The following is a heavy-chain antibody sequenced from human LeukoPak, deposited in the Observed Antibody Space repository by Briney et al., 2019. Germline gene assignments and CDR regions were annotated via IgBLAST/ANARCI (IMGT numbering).Heavy chain of an antibody. D-gene: IGHD3-10*02. CDR1: GFTFSSYE. V-gene: IGHV3-48*03. CDR2: ISSSGSTI. J-gene: IGHJ6*04. Sequence: PGGSLRLSCAASGFTFSSYEMNWVSQAPGKGLEWVSSISSSGSTINYAASVKGRFTISRDSAKNSLYLQMYSLRAEDTAVHYCAELGITMIGGVWGKGTTVTISS. CDR3: AELGITMIGGV.